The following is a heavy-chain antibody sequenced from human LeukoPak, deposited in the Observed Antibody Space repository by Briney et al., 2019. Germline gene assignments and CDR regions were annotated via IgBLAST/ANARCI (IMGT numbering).Heavy chain of an antibody. CDR1: GLTFSNAW. V-gene: IGHV3-15*01. CDR3: TTGYYYDSSGYWAQNYYFDY. Sequence: PGGSLRLSCAASGLTFSNAWMSWVRQAPGKGLEWAGRIKSKTDRGTTDYAAPVKGRFTITRDDSKNTLYLQMNSLKTEDTAVYYCTTGYYYDSSGYWAQNYYFDYWGQGTLVTVSS. D-gene: IGHD3-22*01. CDR2: IKSKTDRGTT. J-gene: IGHJ4*02.